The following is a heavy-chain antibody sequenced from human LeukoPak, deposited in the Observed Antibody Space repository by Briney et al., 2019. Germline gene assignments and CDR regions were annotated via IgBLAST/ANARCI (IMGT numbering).Heavy chain of an antibody. CDR2: ISSSGSTI. J-gene: IGHJ4*02. CDR3: AKDQLNRFCSGGSCSITHDS. D-gene: IGHD2-15*01. Sequence: GGSLRLSCAASGFTFSDYYMSWIRQAPGKGLEWVSYISSSGSTIYYADSVKGRFTISRDNAKNSLYLQMNSLTAEDTAIYYCAKDQLNRFCSGGSCSITHDSWGQGTLVTVSS. V-gene: IGHV3-11*01. CDR1: GFTFSDYY.